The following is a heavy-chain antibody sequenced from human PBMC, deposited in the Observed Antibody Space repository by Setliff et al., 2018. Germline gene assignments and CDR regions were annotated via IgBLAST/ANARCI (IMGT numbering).Heavy chain of an antibody. CDR2: TIPSFGST. V-gene: IGHV1-69*05. Sequence: SVQVSCKASGGTFRSYGISWVRQAPGQGLEWMGGTIPSFGSTNYAQKFQDRVTIITDESTSTAYMELSSLRTEDTAVYYCAREGVDTRSSTDYRYYMDVWGKGTTVTVSS. CDR3: AREGVDTRSSTDYRYYMDV. D-gene: IGHD5-18*01. CDR1: GGTFRSYG. J-gene: IGHJ6*03.